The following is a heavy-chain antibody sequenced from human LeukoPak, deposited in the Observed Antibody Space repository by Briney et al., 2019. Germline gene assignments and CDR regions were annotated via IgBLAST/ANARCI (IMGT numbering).Heavy chain of an antibody. J-gene: IGHJ4*02. CDR2: IIPIFGTA. CDR1: GGTFSSYA. V-gene: IGHV1-69*05. CDR3: ARDGRGYSYGYLDY. Sequence: GASVKVSCKASGGTFSSYAISWVRQAPGQGLEWMGRIIPIFGTANYAQKFQGRVTITTDESTSTAYMELSSLRSEDTAVHYCARDGRGYSYGYLDYWGQGTLVTVSS. D-gene: IGHD5-18*01.